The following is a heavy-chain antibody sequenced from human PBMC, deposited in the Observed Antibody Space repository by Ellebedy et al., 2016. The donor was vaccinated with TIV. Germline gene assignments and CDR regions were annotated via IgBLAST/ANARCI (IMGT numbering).Heavy chain of an antibody. CDR1: GFTFSTYG. CDR2: ISYDGSNK. D-gene: IGHD3-10*01. V-gene: IGHV3-30*18. Sequence: GESLTISXAASGFTFSTYGMHWVRKAPGTGLEWVAVISYDGSNKYYADSVKGRFTISRDNSKNTLYLQMNSLRAEDTAVYYCANLGILLWFGEQEAFDYWGQGTLVTVSS. J-gene: IGHJ4*02. CDR3: ANLGILLWFGEQEAFDY.